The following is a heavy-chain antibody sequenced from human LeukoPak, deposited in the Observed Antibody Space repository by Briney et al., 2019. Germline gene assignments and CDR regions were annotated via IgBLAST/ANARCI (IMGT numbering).Heavy chain of an antibody. CDR2: IYCSGST. D-gene: IGHD3/OR15-3a*01. CDR1: GDSIISSSHY. Sequence: PSETLSLTCTVFGDSIISSSHYWGWIRQPPGKGLEWIGSIYCSGSTHFNPSLQSRGTRSVDASKNQFSLKLSSVTAADTAGYYCARHWTGYYYYGMDVWGQGTTVTVSS. V-gene: IGHV4-39*01. CDR3: ARHWTGYYYYGMDV. J-gene: IGHJ6*02.